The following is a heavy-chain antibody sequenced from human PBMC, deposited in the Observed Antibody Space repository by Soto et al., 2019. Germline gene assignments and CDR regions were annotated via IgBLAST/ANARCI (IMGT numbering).Heavy chain of an antibody. CDR1: GYSFTSYW. D-gene: IGHD1-1*01. CDR3: ARGAGTTSGHYYYYGMDV. J-gene: IGHJ6*02. V-gene: IGHV5-51*01. CDR2: IYPGDSDT. Sequence: PGESLKISCKGSGYSFTSYWIGWVRQMPGKGLEWMGIIYPGDSDTRYSPSFQGQVTISADKSISTAYLQWSSLKASDTAMYYCARGAGTTSGHYYYYGMDVWGQGTTVTVSS.